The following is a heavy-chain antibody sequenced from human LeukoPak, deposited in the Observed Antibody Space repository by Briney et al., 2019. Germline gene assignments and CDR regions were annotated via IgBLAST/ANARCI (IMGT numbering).Heavy chain of an antibody. Sequence: PSETLSLTCAVYGGSFSGYYWSWIRQPPGKGLEWIGEISHSGSTNYNPSLKSRVTISVDTSKNQFSLRLSSVTAADTAVYYCARPEYSSSWYGPFDYWGQGTLVTVSS. CDR2: ISHSGST. V-gene: IGHV4-34*01. CDR1: GGSFSGYY. J-gene: IGHJ4*02. CDR3: ARPEYSSSWYGPFDY. D-gene: IGHD6-13*01.